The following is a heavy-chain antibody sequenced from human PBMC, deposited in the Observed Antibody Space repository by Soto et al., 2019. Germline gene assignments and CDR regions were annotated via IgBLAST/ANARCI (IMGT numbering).Heavy chain of an antibody. J-gene: IGHJ6*02. CDR2: IWYDGSNK. CDR3: ARPGGDYFNRNYYYYGMDV. V-gene: IGHV3-33*01. Sequence: QVQLVESGGGVVQPGRSLRLSCAASGFTFSSYGMHWVRQAPGKGLEWVAVIWYDGSNKYYADSVKGRFTISRDNSKNTLYLQMNSLRAEDTAVYYCARPGGDYFNRNYYYYGMDVWGQGTTVTVSS. CDR1: GFTFSSYG. D-gene: IGHD4-17*01.